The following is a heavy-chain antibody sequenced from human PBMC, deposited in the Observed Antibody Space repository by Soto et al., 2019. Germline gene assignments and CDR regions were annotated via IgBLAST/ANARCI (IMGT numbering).Heavy chain of an antibody. CDR1: GYSFTNND. Sequence: GASVKVSCKASGYSFTNNDVTWVRQATGQGLEWMGWMNPGSGDTGYAQKFQGRVTMTRDISIATAYMDLSGLRSADTAIYHCARMATFGSLNWFDPWGQGTLVTASS. D-gene: IGHD3-16*01. J-gene: IGHJ5*02. CDR3: ARMATFGSLNWFDP. V-gene: IGHV1-8*01. CDR2: MNPGSGDT.